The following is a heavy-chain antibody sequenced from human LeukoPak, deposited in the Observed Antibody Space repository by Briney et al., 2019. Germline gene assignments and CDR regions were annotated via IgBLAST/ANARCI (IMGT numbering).Heavy chain of an antibody. J-gene: IGHJ4*02. Sequence: PSETLSLTCTVSGGSISSYYWSWIRQPPGKGLEWIGYIYNSGSTNYNPSLKSRVTTSVDTSKNHFSLKLSSVTAADTAVYYCARQRGSAYEVDYWGQGTLVTVSS. CDR1: GGSISSYY. CDR2: IYNSGST. D-gene: IGHD5-12*01. CDR3: ARQRGSAYEVDY. V-gene: IGHV4-59*08.